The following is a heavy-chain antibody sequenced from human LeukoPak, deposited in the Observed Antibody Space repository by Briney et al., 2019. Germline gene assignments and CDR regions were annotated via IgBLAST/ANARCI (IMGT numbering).Heavy chain of an antibody. CDR3: ARSKEKGRDGYNYLDY. CDR2: IIPIFSIA. D-gene: IGHD5-24*01. Sequence: SVKVSCKASGGTFSSYAISWVRQAPGQGLEWMGGIIPIFSIANYAQKFQGRVTITTDESTSTAYMELSSLRSEDTAVYYCARSKEKGRDGYNYLDYWGQGTLVTVSS. J-gene: IGHJ4*02. V-gene: IGHV1-69*05. CDR1: GGTFSSYA.